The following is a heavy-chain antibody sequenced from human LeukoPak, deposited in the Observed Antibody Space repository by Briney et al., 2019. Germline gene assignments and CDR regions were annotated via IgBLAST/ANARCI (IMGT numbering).Heavy chain of an antibody. Sequence: GGSLRLSCVASGFTFSNYEMNWVRQAPGKGPEWVSYITNTGNSKYYADSVKARFTVSRDDANKSLCLQMDSLGAEDTAVYYCVREGSLDDFDYWGQETLVTVSS. CDR3: VREGSLDDFDY. CDR2: ITNTGNSK. J-gene: IGHJ4*02. D-gene: IGHD3-9*01. CDR1: GFTFSNYE. V-gene: IGHV3-48*03.